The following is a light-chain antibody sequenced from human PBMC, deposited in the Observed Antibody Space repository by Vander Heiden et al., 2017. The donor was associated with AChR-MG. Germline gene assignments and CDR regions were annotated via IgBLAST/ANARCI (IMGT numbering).Light chain of an antibody. CDR3: TSYTSSSTVL. J-gene: IGLJ2*01. Sequence: QSALTQPASVSGSPGQSITISCTGTSSDLGGYNYVSWYQQLPGKAPKLMIYDVSDRPSGVSNRFSGSKSGNTASLTISGLQAEDEAYYYCTSYTSSSTVLFGGGTKLTVL. CDR1: SSDLGGYNY. V-gene: IGLV2-14*03. CDR2: DVS.